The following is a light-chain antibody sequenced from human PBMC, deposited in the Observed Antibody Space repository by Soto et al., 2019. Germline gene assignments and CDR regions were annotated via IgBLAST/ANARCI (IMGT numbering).Light chain of an antibody. Sequence: EIVLTQSPGTLSLSPGERATLSCRASQSVSNYLAWYQQKPGQAPRLLIYGASSRATGIPDRFSGSGSGTDFTLTSSRLEPEDFAVYYWQQYGTFRTFGQGTKVEIK. CDR3: QQYGTFRT. CDR2: GAS. CDR1: QSVSNY. V-gene: IGKV3-20*01. J-gene: IGKJ1*01.